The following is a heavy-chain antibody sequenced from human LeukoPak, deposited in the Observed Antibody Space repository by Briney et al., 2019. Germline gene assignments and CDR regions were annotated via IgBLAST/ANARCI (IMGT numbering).Heavy chain of an antibody. Sequence: GGSLRLSCAASGFPFSSYAMSWVRQAPGKGLEWVSAISGSGGSTYYADSVKGRFTISRDNSKNTLYLQMNSLRAEDTAVYYCATSGGIAVADDYWGQGTLVTVSS. CDR1: GFPFSSYA. CDR2: ISGSGGST. CDR3: ATSGGIAVADDY. D-gene: IGHD6-19*01. V-gene: IGHV3-23*01. J-gene: IGHJ4*02.